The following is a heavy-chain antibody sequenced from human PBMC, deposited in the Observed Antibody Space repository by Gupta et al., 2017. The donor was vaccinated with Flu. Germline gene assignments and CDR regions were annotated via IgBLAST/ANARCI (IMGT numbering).Heavy chain of an antibody. J-gene: IGHJ6*02. V-gene: IGHV3-73*02. CDR2: IRSKANNYAT. Sequence: EVQLVESGGGLVQPGGSLKLSCAASGFTLSDSAMHWVRQASGKGLEWVGRIRSKANNYATSYAASVKGRFTISRDDSKNTAHLQMNSLKTEDTAVYYCTGSPVYAMDVWGRETTVTVSS. CDR3: TGSPVYAMDV. D-gene: IGHD2-8*01. CDR1: GFTLSDSA.